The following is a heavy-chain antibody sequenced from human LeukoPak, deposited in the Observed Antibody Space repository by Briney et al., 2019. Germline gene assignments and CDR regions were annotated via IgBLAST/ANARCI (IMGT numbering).Heavy chain of an antibody. CDR2: ISDTGRKR. V-gene: IGHV3-23*01. J-gene: IGHJ4*02. CDR3: AKDHDNGDYYYYFDS. Sequence: PGGSLTLSCVASGFSFDTYAMSWVRQPPGKGLEWVSGISDTGRKRHYTDSVKGRFTISRDNSKNTLHLQMNSLRAEDTALYFCAKDHDNGDYYYYFDSWGQGTLVTVSS. CDR1: GFSFDTYA. D-gene: IGHD2-21*02.